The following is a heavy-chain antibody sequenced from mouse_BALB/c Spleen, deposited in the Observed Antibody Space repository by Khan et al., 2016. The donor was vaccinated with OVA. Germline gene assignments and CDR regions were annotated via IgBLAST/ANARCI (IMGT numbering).Heavy chain of an antibody. J-gene: IGHJ3*01. CDR3: ARSPTMITQFAY. CDR1: GYTFTSYW. D-gene: IGHD2-4*01. Sequence: QVQLQQSGAELAKPGASVKMSCKASGYTFTSYWMHWVKQRPGQGLEWIGFINPTTGYTEYNQKFKDKATLTADKSSSTAYMQLISLTSEDSAVYYCARSPTMITQFAYWGQGTLVTVSA. CDR2: INPTTGYT. V-gene: IGHV1-7*01.